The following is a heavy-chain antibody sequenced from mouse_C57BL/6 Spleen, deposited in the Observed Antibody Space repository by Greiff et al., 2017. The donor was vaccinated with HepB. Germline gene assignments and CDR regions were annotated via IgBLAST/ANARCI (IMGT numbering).Heavy chain of an antibody. CDR1: GYTFTSYW. CDR2: IHPNSGST. CDR3: ARSLITTVVATPVAY. D-gene: IGHD1-1*01. J-gene: IGHJ3*01. Sequence: QVQLQQPGAELVKPGASVKLSCKASGYTFTSYWMHWVKQRPGQGLEWIGMIHPNSGSTNYNEKFKSKATLTVDKSSSTAYMQLSSLTSEDSAVYYCARSLITTVVATPVAYWGQGTLVTVSA. V-gene: IGHV1-64*01.